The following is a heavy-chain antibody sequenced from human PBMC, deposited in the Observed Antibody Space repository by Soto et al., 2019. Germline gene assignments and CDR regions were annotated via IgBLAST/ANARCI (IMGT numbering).Heavy chain of an antibody. V-gene: IGHV1-2*02. CDR2: INPNSGGT. CDR3: ARLGYCSSTSCYPFDY. D-gene: IGHD2-2*01. J-gene: IGHJ4*02. CDR1: GYTFTGYY. Sequence: ASVKVSCKASGYTFTGYYMHWVLQAPGQGLEWMGWINPNSGGTNYAQKFQGRVTMTRDTSISTAYMELSRLRSDDTAVYYCARLGYCSSTSCYPFDYWGQGTLVTVSS.